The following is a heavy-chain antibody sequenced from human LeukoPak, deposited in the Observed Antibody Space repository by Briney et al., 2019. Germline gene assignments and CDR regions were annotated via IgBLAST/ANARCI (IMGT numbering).Heavy chain of an antibody. CDR2: ISSSSSYI. D-gene: IGHD4-17*01. CDR1: GFTFSIYT. CDR3: AAGMTTVTSPELDY. Sequence: GGSLRLSCAASGFTFSIYTMNWVRQAPGKGLEWVLSISSSSSYIYYADSVKGRFTISRDNSKNTLYLQMNSLRAEDTAVYYCAAGMTTVTSPELDYWGQGTLVTVSS. J-gene: IGHJ4*02. V-gene: IGHV3-21*01.